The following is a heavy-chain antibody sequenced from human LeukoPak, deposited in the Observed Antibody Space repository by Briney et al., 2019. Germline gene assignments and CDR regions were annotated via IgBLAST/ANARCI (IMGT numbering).Heavy chain of an antibody. Sequence: GGSLRLSCAASGFTFSSYWMHWVRQAPGKGLVWVSRINSDGSSTSYADSVKGRFTISRDNAKNTLYLQMNSLRAEDTAVYSCPRGSDELEGGYWGQGTPVTVSS. CDR1: GFTFSSYW. V-gene: IGHV3-74*01. CDR2: INSDGSST. D-gene: IGHD1-1*01. CDR3: PRGSDELEGGY. J-gene: IGHJ4*02.